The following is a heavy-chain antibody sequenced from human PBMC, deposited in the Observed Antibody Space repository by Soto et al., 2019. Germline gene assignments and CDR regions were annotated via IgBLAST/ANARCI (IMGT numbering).Heavy chain of an antibody. V-gene: IGHV1-2*02. Sequence: ASVKVSCKASGYTFTGHFMHWVRQAPGQGFEWMGWINPTSGGTNYVQRFQGRVSMTRDTSISTAYMELSRLTSDDTAVYCCARDDYGGDSGVLVAFWGQGTLVIVS. CDR1: GYTFTGHF. D-gene: IGHD4-17*01. CDR2: INPTSGGT. J-gene: IGHJ4*02. CDR3: ARDDYGGDSGVLVAF.